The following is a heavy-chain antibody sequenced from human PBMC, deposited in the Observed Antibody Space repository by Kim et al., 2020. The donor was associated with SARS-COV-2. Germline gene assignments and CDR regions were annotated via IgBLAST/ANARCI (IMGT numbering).Heavy chain of an antibody. Sequence: GGSLRLSCAASGFTFSRNGMHWVRQAPGKGLEWVAIISYDGSNKYYADSVKGRFTISRDNSKNTLYLQMNSLRAEDTAVYYCAKGPDFDYWGQGTLVTVSS. CDR1: GFTFSRNG. J-gene: IGHJ4*02. CDR2: ISYDGSNK. CDR3: AKGPDFDY. V-gene: IGHV3-30*18.